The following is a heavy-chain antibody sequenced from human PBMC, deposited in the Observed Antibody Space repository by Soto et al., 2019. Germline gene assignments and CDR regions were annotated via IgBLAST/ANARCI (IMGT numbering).Heavy chain of an antibody. CDR1: GGSISSSRCH. J-gene: IGHJ6*02. D-gene: IGHD3-10*02. CDR3: ASVRGGYYDAMDV. CDR2: IKYSGTT. V-gene: IGHV4-39*01. Sequence: PSETLSLTCTVSGGSISSSRCHWGWIRQPPGKGLEWIASIKYSGTTFYNPSLKSRVTLSVDTSKNQFALKLSSVTAAETAVYYCASVRGGYYDAMDVWGQGTTVTVSS.